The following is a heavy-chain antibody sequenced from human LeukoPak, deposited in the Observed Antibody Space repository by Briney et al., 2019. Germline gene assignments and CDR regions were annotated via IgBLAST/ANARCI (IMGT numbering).Heavy chain of an antibody. J-gene: IGHJ4*02. CDR2: ISSSGSSI. Sequence: PGGSLRLSCVASGFTFSSYEMNWVRQAPGKGLEWVSFISSSGSSIYYADSVKGRFTISRDNAKNSLYLQMNSLRAEDTAVYYCARDTTGPEDFDYWGQGTLVTVSS. D-gene: IGHD1-1*01. V-gene: IGHV3-48*03. CDR1: GFTFSSYE. CDR3: ARDTTGPEDFDY.